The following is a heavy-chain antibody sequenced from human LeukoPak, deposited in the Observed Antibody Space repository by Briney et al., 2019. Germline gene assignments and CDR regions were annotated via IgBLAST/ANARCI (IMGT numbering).Heavy chain of an antibody. CDR3: AREGSGYSDY. CDR2: IYYSGST. V-gene: IGHV4-59*01. Sequence: SETLSHTCTVSGGSISSYYCSWIRQPPGKGLEWIGYIYYSGSTNYNPSLKSRVTISVDTSKNQFSLKLSSVTAADTAVYYCAREGSGYSDYWGQGTLVTVSS. D-gene: IGHD5-12*01. J-gene: IGHJ4*02. CDR1: GGSISSYY.